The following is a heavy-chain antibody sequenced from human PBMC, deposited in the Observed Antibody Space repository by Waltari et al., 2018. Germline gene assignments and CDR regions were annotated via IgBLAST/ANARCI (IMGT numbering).Heavy chain of an antibody. Sequence: EVQLVESGGDLVKPGGSLRLSCAAYGMTFNNARMTGVRQAPGKGLKWVGRIKSKTDGGTTDFAAPVEGRFTISRDDSKKTMYLQMSSLKIEDTAVYYCTTDPVGLYGGDYWGQGTLVIVSS. V-gene: IGHV3-15*01. J-gene: IGHJ4*02. CDR3: TTDPVGLYGGDY. D-gene: IGHD4-17*01. CDR1: GMTFNNAR. CDR2: IKSKTDGGTT.